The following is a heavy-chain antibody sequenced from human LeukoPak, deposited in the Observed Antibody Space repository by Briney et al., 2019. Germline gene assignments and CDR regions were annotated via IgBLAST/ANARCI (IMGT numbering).Heavy chain of an antibody. CDR1: GGSFSGYY. J-gene: IGHJ5*02. CDR3: ATDYYDSSGLGVMNWFDP. Sequence: PSETLSLTCAVYGGSFSGYYWSWIRQPPGKGLEWIGEINHSGSTNYNPSLKSRVTISVDTSKNQFSLKLSSVTAADTAVYYCATDYYDSSGLGVMNWFDPWGQGTLVTVSS. D-gene: IGHD3-22*01. CDR2: INHSGST. V-gene: IGHV4-34*01.